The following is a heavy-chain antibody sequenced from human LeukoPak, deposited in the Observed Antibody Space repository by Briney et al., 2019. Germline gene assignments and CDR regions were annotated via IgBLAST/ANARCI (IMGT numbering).Heavy chain of an antibody. CDR3: ARAGYSYGYLGYFDY. J-gene: IGHJ4*02. Sequence: GASVKVSCKASGYTFSIYSIAWVRQAPGQGLEWVGWISAYNGNTNYAQKFQGRVTMTTDTSTSTAYMGLRSLRSDDTAVYYCARAGYSYGYLGYFDYWGQGTLVTVSS. CDR2: ISAYNGNT. V-gene: IGHV1-18*01. D-gene: IGHD5-18*01. CDR1: GYTFSIYS.